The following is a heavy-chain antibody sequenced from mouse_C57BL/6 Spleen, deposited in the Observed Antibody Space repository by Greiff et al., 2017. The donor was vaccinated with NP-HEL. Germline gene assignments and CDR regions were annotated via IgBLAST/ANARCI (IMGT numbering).Heavy chain of an antibody. V-gene: IGHV14-4*01. CDR2: IDPENGDT. CDR1: GFNIKDDY. J-gene: IGHJ2*01. Sequence: EVKLMESGAELVRPGASVKLSCTASGFNIKDDYMHWVKQRPEQGLEWIGWIDPENGDTEYASKFQGKATITADTSSNTAYLQLSSLTSEDTAVYYCTTVEMGYGNYGYWGQGTTLTVSS. D-gene: IGHD2-1*01. CDR3: TTVEMGYGNYGY.